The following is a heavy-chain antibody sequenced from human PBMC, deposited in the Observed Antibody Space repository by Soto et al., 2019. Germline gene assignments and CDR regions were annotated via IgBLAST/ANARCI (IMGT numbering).Heavy chain of an antibody. Sequence: GGSLRLSCAASGFTFSYYPMHWVRQAPGKGLEWVAVISFDGSNKYYADSVKGRFTISRDNAKNSLYLQMNSLRAEDTAVYYCASGQQLVLNDAFDIWGQGTMVTVSS. CDR3: ASGQQLVLNDAFDI. CDR1: GFTFSYYP. CDR2: ISFDGSNK. J-gene: IGHJ3*02. D-gene: IGHD6-13*01. V-gene: IGHV3-30*04.